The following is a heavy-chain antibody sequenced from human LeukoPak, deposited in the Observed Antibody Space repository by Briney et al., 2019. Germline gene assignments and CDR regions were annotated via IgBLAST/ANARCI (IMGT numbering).Heavy chain of an antibody. CDR3: VSQLVHGFDY. CDR2: IKSKTDGGTT. V-gene: IGHV3-15*01. J-gene: IGHJ4*02. CDR1: GFTFSKAC. Sequence: GGSLRLSCAASGFTFSKACMSWVRQAPGKGLEWVGHIKSKTDGGTTDFAAPVKGRFSISRDDSKNTLFLQMNSLRAEDTAVYYCVSQLVHGFDYWGQGTLVTVSS. D-gene: IGHD6-6*01.